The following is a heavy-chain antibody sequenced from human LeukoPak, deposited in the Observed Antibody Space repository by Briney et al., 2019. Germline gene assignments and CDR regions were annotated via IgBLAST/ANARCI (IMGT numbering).Heavy chain of an antibody. V-gene: IGHV3-66*01. CDR1: GFTVSSNY. D-gene: IGHD2-21*02. CDR3: ARVQGVVTTIDY. Sequence: GGSLRLSCAASGFTVSSNYMSWVRQAPGKGLEWVSVIYSGGSTYYADSVKGRFTISRDSSKNTLYLQMNSLRAEDTAVYYCARVQGVVTTIDYWGQGTLVTVSS. J-gene: IGHJ4*02. CDR2: IYSGGST.